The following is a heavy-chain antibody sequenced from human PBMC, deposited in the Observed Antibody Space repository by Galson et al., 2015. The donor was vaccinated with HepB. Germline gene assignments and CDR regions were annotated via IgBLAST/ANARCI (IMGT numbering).Heavy chain of an antibody. CDR2: INPNSGGT. CDR1: GYTFTGYY. D-gene: IGHD5-12*01. J-gene: IGHJ4*02. Sequence: SVKVSCKASGYTFTGYYMHWVRQAPGQGLEWMGRINPNSGGTNYAQKFQGRVTMTRDTSISTAYMELSRLRSDDTAVYYCARVSGYDTADFDYWGQGTLVTVSS. V-gene: IGHV1-2*06. CDR3: ARVSGYDTADFDY.